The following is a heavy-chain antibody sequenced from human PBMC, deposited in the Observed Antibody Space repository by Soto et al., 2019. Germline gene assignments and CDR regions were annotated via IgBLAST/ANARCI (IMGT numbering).Heavy chain of an antibody. V-gene: IGHV1-69*12. CDR1: GGTLRNYG. Sequence: QVQLVQSGAEVKKPGSSVRVSCKASGGTLRNYGISWVRQAPGQGLEWMGGIIPVFGTANYAQKFQGRVTITADESTSTVYMDATSLRSEDTAVYYCSRGDATKIVVTTYYAMDVWGQGTTVTVSS. J-gene: IGHJ6*02. CDR2: IIPVFGTA. D-gene: IGHD4-17*01. CDR3: SRGDATKIVVTTYYAMDV.